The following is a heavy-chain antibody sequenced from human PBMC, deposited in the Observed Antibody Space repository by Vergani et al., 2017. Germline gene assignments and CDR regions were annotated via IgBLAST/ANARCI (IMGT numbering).Heavy chain of an antibody. Sequence: EVQLVQSGAEVKKPGESLKISCKGSGYSFTSYWIGWVRQMPGKGLEWMGIIYPGDSDTRYGPSFQGQVTISADKSISTAYLQWSSLKASDTAMYYCARAAAAGRRYYYYTDVWDKGTTVTVSS. D-gene: IGHD6-13*01. J-gene: IGHJ6*03. CDR2: IYPGDSDT. CDR1: GYSFTSYW. CDR3: ARAAAAGRRYYYYTDV. V-gene: IGHV5-51*03.